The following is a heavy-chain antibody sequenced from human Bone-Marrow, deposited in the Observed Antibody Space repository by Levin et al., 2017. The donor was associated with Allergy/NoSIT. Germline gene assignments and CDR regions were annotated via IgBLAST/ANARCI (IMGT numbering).Heavy chain of an antibody. CDR3: ARLFWSGDYGYYYGMDV. CDR1: GLTFSTYE. J-gene: IGHJ6*02. D-gene: IGHD3-3*01. CDR2: ISSGGITT. V-gene: IGHV3-48*03. Sequence: SCAGSGLTFSTYEMNWVRQAPGKGLEWVSYISSGGITTHYADSVKGRFTISRDNAKNSLYLQMNSLRAEDTAVYYCARLFWSGDYGYYYGMDVWGQGTTVTVSS.